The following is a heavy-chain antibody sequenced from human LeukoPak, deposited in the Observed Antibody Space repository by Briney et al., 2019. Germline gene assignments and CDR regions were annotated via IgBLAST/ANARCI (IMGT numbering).Heavy chain of an antibody. CDR1: GFTFSSYS. D-gene: IGHD2-2*01. J-gene: IGHJ4*02. Sequence: PGGSLRLSCAASGFTFSSYSMNWVRQAPGKGLEWVSSISSSSSYIYYADSVKGRFTISRDNAKNSLYLRMNSLRAEDTAVYYCARDSLVVPAAVGNFDYWGQGTLVTVSS. V-gene: IGHV3-21*01. CDR3: ARDSLVVPAAVGNFDY. CDR2: ISSSSSYI.